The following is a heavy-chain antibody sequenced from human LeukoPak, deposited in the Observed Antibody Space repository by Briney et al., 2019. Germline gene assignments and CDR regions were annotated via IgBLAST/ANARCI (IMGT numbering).Heavy chain of an antibody. CDR3: ATHSLTRGFDY. D-gene: IGHD2-15*01. CDR1: GFTFSSYG. V-gene: IGHV3-30*03. Sequence: GRSLRLSCAASGFTFSSYGMHWVRQAPGKGLEWVAVISYDGSNKYYADSVKGRFTISRDNSKNTLYLQMNSLRAEDTAVYYCATHSLTRGFDYWGQGTLVTVSS. J-gene: IGHJ4*02. CDR2: ISYDGSNK.